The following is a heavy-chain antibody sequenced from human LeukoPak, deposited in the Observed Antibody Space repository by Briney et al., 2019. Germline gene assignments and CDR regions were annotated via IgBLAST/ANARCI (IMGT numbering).Heavy chain of an antibody. J-gene: IGHJ5*02. V-gene: IGHV1-46*01. D-gene: IGHD3-10*01. CDR2: INPSGGST. CDR1: GYTFTTYY. Sequence: GASVKVSCKASGYTFTTYYMHWVRQAPGQGLEWMGIINPSGGSTSYAQKFQGRVTMTRDMSTSTAYMELSSLRSEDTAVYYCARGTMDYGVVHNWFDPWGQGTLVTVSS. CDR3: ARGTMDYGVVHNWFDP.